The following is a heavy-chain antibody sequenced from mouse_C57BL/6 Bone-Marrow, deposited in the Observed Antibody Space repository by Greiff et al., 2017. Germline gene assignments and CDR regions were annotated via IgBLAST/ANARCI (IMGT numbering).Heavy chain of an antibody. J-gene: IGHJ2*01. CDR3: ARKSPNYGLDY. CDR2: IDPSDSYT. V-gene: IGHV1-50*01. CDR1: GYTFTSYW. Sequence: QVQLKQPGAELVKPGASVKLSCKASGYTFTSYWMQWVKQRPGQGLEWIGEIDPSDSYTNYNQKFKGKATLTVDTSSSTAYMQLSSLTSEDSAVYYCARKSPNYGLDYWGQGTTLTVSS. D-gene: IGHD1-1*01.